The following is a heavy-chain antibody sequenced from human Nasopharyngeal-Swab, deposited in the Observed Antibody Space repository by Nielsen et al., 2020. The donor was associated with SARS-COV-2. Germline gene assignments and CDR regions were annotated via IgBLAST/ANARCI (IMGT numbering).Heavy chain of an antibody. CDR1: EITFNIYA. CDR2: ISASGGST. Sequence: GGSLRLSCIASEITFNIYAMAWVRRTPGRGLQWVSGISASGGSTYYTDSVKGRFAVSRDNSRNTLYLQMHSLRVEDTALYYCAKDDVVRGDAFDIWGQGTMVTVSS. D-gene: IGHD3-10*01. V-gene: IGHV3-23*01. CDR3: AKDDVVRGDAFDI. J-gene: IGHJ3*02.